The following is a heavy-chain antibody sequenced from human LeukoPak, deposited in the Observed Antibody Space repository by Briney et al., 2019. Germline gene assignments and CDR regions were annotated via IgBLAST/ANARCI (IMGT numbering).Heavy chain of an antibody. V-gene: IGHV3-7*05. CDR3: AKGHRYCTSGNCNSAIDY. CDR2: INQDGSDK. CDR1: GFTLSIYW. J-gene: IGHJ4*02. D-gene: IGHD2-15*01. Sequence: GGSLRLSCEASGFTLSIYWMSWVRQAPGKGLEWVANINQDGSDKYYVDSVKGRFTISRDNGKNALHLQMSSLRVEDTAVYHCAKGHRYCTSGNCNSAIDYWGQGTLVTVSS.